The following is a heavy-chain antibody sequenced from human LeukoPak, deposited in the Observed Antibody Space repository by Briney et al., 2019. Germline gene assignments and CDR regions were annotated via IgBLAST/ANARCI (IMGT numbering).Heavy chain of an antibody. Sequence: GGSLRLSCAASGFTFSSYEMNWVRQAPGKGLEWVSYISSSGSTIYYADSVKGRFAISRDNAKNSLYLQMNSLRAEDTAVYYCARVGLALDYWGQGTLVTVSS. CDR3: ARVGLALDY. CDR1: GFTFSSYE. V-gene: IGHV3-48*03. CDR2: ISSSGSTI. D-gene: IGHD6-6*01. J-gene: IGHJ4*02.